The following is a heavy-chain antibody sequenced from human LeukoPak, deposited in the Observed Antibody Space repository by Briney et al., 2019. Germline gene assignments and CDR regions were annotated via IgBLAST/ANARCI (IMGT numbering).Heavy chain of an antibody. CDR1: GLTFSSYG. V-gene: IGHV3-33*01. D-gene: IGHD6-13*01. J-gene: IGHJ6*04. Sequence: GGSLRLSCAASGLTFSSYGMHWVRQAPGKGLEWVAVIWYDGSNKYYADSVKGRFTISRDNSKNTLYLQMNSLRAEDTAVYYCARQAAAGTEGYYYYGMDVWGKGTTVTVSS. CDR3: ARQAAAGTEGYYYYGMDV. CDR2: IWYDGSNK.